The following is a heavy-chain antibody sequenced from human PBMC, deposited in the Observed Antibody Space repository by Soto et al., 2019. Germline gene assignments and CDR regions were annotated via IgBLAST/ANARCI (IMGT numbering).Heavy chain of an antibody. V-gene: IGHV4-39*01. D-gene: IGHD3-10*01. CDR2: IYYSGST. J-gene: IGHJ1*01. Sequence: QLQLQESGPGLVKPSETLSLTCTVSGGSISSSSYYWGWIRQPPGKGLVWIGSIYYSGSTYDNPSLKSRVTISVHTSKNQFALKLSSVTAADTAVYYCATVWFGEPQHGGQGTLVTVAS. CDR1: GGSISSSSYY. CDR3: ATVWFGEPQH.